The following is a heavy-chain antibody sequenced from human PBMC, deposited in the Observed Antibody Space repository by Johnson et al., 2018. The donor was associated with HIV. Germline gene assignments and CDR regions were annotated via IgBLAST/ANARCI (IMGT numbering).Heavy chain of an antibody. J-gene: IGHJ3*02. Sequence: VQLVESGGGLVQPGGSLRLSCAASRFTVSGNYMTWVRQAPGKGLEWVSVVYSAGHTYYADSVKGRFTISRDTSKNTLYLQMGSLRAEDMAVYYCASQHRSKKRGSSGYSRDDAFDIWGQGTMVTVSS. CDR2: VYSAGHT. V-gene: IGHV3-66*04. CDR3: ASQHRSKKRGSSGYSRDDAFDI. D-gene: IGHD3-22*01. CDR1: RFTVSGNY.